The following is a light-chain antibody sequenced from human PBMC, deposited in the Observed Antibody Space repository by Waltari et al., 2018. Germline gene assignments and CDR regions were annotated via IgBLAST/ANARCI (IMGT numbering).Light chain of an antibody. CDR2: GKN. J-gene: IGLJ2*01. V-gene: IGLV3-19*01. Sequence: SSELTQDPAVSVALGQTVRITCQGDSLRSYYASWYQQKPGQATVLVIYGKNNRPSGIPDRFAGSSSGNTASLTITGAQAEDEADYYCNSRDSSGHLEVFGGGTKLTVL. CDR3: NSRDSSGHLEV. CDR1: SLRSYY.